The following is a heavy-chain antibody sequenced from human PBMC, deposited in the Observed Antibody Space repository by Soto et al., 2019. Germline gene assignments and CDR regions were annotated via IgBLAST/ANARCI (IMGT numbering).Heavy chain of an antibody. CDR1: GFTFNIYA. Sequence: EVQLLDSEGGLVQPGDSLRLSCAASGFTFNIYAMSWVRQAPGKGLEWVSTISGNGVSTYYADSVKGRFAVSKDFSNDTMYLQMSSLRAEDTAVYFCAKTRFSVGLLRSHVFGSWVQGTLVTVSS. D-gene: IGHD2-15*01. CDR3: AKTRFSVGLLRSHVFGS. CDR2: ISGNGVST. V-gene: IGHV3-23*01. J-gene: IGHJ4*02.